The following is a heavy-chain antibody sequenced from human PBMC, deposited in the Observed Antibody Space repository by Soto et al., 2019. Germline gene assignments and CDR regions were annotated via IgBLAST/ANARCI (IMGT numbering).Heavy chain of an antibody. J-gene: IGHJ4*02. CDR3: ARGGDFSY. Sequence: QVQLQESGPGLVKPSETLSLTCTVSGGSISSYYWSWIRQPPGKGLEWIGYIYYSGSTNYNPSLKSRVTISVDTSKNQFALKLSSVTAADTAVYYCARGGDFSYWGQGTLVTVSS. V-gene: IGHV4-59*01. D-gene: IGHD3-3*01. CDR1: GGSISSYY. CDR2: IYYSGST.